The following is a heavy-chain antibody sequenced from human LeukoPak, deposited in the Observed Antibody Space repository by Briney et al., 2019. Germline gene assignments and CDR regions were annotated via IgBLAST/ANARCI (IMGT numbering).Heavy chain of an antibody. J-gene: IGHJ4*02. CDR2: IYSGGST. CDR3: AREHCSSTSCYASSFDY. V-gene: IGHV3-53*01. D-gene: IGHD2-2*01. Sequence: GGSLRLSCAASGFTVSSNYMSWVRQAPGKGLEWVSVIYSGGSTYYADSVKGRFTISRDNSKNTLYLQMNSLRAEDTAVYYCAREHCSSTSCYASSFDYWGQGTLVTVSS. CDR1: GFTVSSNY.